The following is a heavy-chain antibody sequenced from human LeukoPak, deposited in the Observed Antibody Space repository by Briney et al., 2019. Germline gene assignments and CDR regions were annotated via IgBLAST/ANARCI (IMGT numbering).Heavy chain of an antibody. V-gene: IGHV3-23*01. J-gene: IGHJ3*02. Sequence: GGSLRLSCAASGFCFSDYYMSWIRQAPGKGLEWVSSISGSGGSTYYADSVKGRFTISRDNSKNTLYLQMNSLRAEDTAVYYCAKGLGYCSSTSCYSNAFDIWGQGTMVTVSS. CDR3: AKGLGYCSSTSCYSNAFDI. CDR2: ISGSGGST. CDR1: GFCFSDYY. D-gene: IGHD2-2*01.